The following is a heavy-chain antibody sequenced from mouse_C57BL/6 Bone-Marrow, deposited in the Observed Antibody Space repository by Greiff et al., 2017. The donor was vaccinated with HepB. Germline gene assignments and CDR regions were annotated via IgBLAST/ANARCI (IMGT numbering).Heavy chain of an antibody. CDR3: ARSRGSPFDY. J-gene: IGHJ2*01. V-gene: IGHV1-50*01. CDR1: GYTFTSYW. Sequence: QVQLQQSGAELVKPGASVKLSCKASGYTFTSYWMQWVKQRPGQGLEWIGEIDPSDSYTNYNQKFKGKATLTVDTSSSTAYMQLSSLTSEDSAVYYCARSRGSPFDYWGQGTTLTVSS. CDR2: IDPSDSYT.